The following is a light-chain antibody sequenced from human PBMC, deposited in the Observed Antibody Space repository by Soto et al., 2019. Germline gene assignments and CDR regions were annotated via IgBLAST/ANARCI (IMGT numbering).Light chain of an antibody. V-gene: IGKV1-8*01. CDR1: QGISSY. CDR3: QQYYTYPWT. CDR2: AAS. J-gene: IGKJ1*01. Sequence: AIRMTQSPSSFSASTGDRVTITCRASQGISSYLAWYQQKPGKAPNLLIYAASTLQSGVPSRFSGSGSGTDFTLTISCLQSEDFATYYCQQYYTYPWTFGQGTKVEIQ.